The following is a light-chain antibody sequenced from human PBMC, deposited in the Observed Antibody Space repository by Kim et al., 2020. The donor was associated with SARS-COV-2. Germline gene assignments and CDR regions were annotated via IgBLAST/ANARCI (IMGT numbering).Light chain of an antibody. J-gene: IGKJ2*01. Sequence: LSPGERAPLSCRASQSVSSSYLAWYQQKPGQAPRLRIYGASSRATGIPDRFSGSGSGTDFTLTISRLEPEDFAVYYCQQYGSSPYTFGQGTKLEI. CDR1: QSVSSSY. V-gene: IGKV3-20*01. CDR3: QQYGSSPYT. CDR2: GAS.